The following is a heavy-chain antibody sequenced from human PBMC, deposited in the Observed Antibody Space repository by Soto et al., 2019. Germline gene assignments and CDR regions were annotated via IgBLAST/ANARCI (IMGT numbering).Heavy chain of an antibody. CDR2: IYYSGST. CDR3: ARVNYYDSSGYYYFDY. D-gene: IGHD3-22*01. CDR1: GGSISSGGYY. J-gene: IGHJ4*02. V-gene: IGHV4-31*03. Sequence: SETLSLTCTVSGGSISSGGYYWSWIRQHPGKGLEWIGYIYYSGSTYYNPSLKSRVTISVDTSKNQFSLKLSSVTAADTAVYYGARVNYYDSSGYYYFDYWGQRTLVTVSS.